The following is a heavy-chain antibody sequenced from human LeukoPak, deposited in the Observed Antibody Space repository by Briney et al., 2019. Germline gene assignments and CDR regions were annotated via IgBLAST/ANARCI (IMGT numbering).Heavy chain of an antibody. CDR3: AVLNSMVRGVDY. V-gene: IGHV3-23*01. Sequence: GRSLRLSCAASGFTFSSYAMSWVRQTAGKGLEWVSAISGSGGSTYYADSVKGRFTISRDNSKNTLYLQMNSLRAEDTAVYYCAVLNSMVRGVDYWGQGTLVTVSS. J-gene: IGHJ4*02. CDR1: GFTFSSYA. CDR2: ISGSGGST. D-gene: IGHD3-10*01.